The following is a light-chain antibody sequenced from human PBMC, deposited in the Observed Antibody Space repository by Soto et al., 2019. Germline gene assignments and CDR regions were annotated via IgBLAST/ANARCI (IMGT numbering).Light chain of an antibody. CDR3: QQCASSPLA. V-gene: IGKV3-20*01. Sequence: PGERATLSCRASQSVSSSYLAWYQQKPGQAPRLLIYGASSRATGIPDRFSGSGSGTDFTLTISRLEPEDFAVYYCQQCASSPLAFGGGTKVEIK. CDR1: QSVSSSY. J-gene: IGKJ4*01. CDR2: GAS.